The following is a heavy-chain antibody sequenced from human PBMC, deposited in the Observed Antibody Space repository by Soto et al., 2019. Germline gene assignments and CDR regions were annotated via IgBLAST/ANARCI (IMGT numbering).Heavy chain of an antibody. Sequence: QVQLVESGGGVVQPGRSLRLSCAASGFTFSSYGMHWVRQAPGKGLEWVAVISYDGSNKYYADSVKGRFTISRDNSKNTLYLQMNSLRAEDTAVYYCATATGRYQLFYWGQGTLVTVSS. CDR3: ATATGRYQLFY. CDR1: GFTFSSYG. D-gene: IGHD2-2*01. V-gene: IGHV3-30*03. J-gene: IGHJ4*02. CDR2: ISYDGSNK.